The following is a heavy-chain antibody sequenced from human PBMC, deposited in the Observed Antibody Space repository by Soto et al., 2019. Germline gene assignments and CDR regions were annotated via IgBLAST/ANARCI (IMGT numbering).Heavy chain of an antibody. D-gene: IGHD3-22*01. J-gene: IGHJ6*02. CDR2: IWYDGSNK. CDR1: GFTFSSYG. CDR3: ARDLGYYDSSGIYGMDV. V-gene: IGHV3-33*01. Sequence: QVQLVESGGGVVQPGRSLRLSCAASGFTFSSYGMHWVRQAPGKGLEWVAVIWYDGSNKYYADSVKGRFTISRDNSKNTLYLQMNSLRAEDTAVYYCARDLGYYDSSGIYGMDVWGPGTTVTVSS.